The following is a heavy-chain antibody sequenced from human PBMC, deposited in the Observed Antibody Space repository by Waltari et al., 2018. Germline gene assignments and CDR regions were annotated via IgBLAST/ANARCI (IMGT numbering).Heavy chain of an antibody. CDR3: ARQVWWFDY. CDR1: GGSFSGYY. D-gene: IGHD2-21*01. Sequence: QVQLQQWGAGLWKPSATLSLTCAVHGGSFSGYYWNWTRQRPGKGLEWFGEINHSGSTNYNPSLKSRVTISVDTSKNQFSLKLSSVTAADTAVYYCARQVWWFDYWGQGTLVTVSS. V-gene: IGHV4-34*01. CDR2: INHSGST. J-gene: IGHJ4*02.